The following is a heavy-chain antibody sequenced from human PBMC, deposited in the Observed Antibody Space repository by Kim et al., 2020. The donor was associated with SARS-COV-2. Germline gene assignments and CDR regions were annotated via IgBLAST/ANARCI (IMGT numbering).Heavy chain of an antibody. V-gene: IGHV3-11*04. Sequence: GGSLRLSCAASGFSFSDYYMTWIRQAPGKGLEWVSYISSSGTTIYDADSVKGRFTISRDNAKNSLYLQMNSLRAEDTAVYYCASRRTVCTSCYDGVDYWGQGTLVTVSS. CDR2: ISSSGTTI. D-gene: IGHD2-2*01. CDR1: GFSFSDYY. CDR3: ASRRTVCTSCYDGVDY. J-gene: IGHJ4*02.